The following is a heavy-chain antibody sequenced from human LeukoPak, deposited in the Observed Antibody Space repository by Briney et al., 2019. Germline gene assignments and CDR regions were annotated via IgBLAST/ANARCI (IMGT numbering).Heavy chain of an antibody. CDR3: ASGSSGLY. J-gene: IGHJ4*02. CDR2: IKQDGSEK. V-gene: IGHV3-7*02. Sequence: GGSLRLSCAASGFTFSSYSMNWVRQAPGKGLEWVANIKQDGSEKYYVDSVKGRFTISRDNAKNSLYLQMNSLRAEDTAVYYCASGSSGLYWGQGTLVTVSS. CDR1: GFTFSSYS. D-gene: IGHD3-22*01.